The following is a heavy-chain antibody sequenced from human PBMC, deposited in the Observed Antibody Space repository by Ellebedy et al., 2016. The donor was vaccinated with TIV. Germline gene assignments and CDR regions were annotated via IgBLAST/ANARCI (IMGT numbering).Heavy chain of an antibody. CDR1: GFTFTNAW. J-gene: IGHJ6*02. Sequence: GESLKISXAASGFTFTNAWMTWVRQAPGMGLEWVGRIKSKFDGGTADYAAPVNGRFTISRDDSKNTLYLQMNSLKTEDTAVYYCTTLGHSGSRYYYNGMDVWGQGTTVTVSS. CDR3: TTLGHSGSRYYYNGMDV. CDR2: IKSKFDGGTA. D-gene: IGHD1-26*01. V-gene: IGHV3-15*01.